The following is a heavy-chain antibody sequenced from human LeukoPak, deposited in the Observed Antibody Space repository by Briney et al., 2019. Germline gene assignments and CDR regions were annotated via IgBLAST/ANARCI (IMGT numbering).Heavy chain of an antibody. Sequence: GGSLRLSCAASGFTCSSYGMHWVRQAPGKVLEWVAFIRYDGSNKYYADSVKGRFTISRDNSKNTLYLQMNSLRAEDTAVYYCAKESTVTIWFNPWGQGTLVTVSS. CDR3: AKESTVTIWFNP. V-gene: IGHV3-30*02. J-gene: IGHJ5*02. D-gene: IGHD4-11*01. CDR2: IRYDGSNK. CDR1: GFTCSSYG.